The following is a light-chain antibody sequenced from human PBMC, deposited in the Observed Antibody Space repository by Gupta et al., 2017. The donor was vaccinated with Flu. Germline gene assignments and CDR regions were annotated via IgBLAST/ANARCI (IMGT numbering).Light chain of an antibody. J-gene: IGLJ3*02. Sequence: QSPPTQPRSVSGSPGQSVTISCTGSSHDVGGSNLVSWYQQHPGKAPILILYEVTERPSGVPDRFSGSKSGKTDSLTISGVQADDEADYYCYSPEASVTWVFGAGTTVTVL. CDR1: SHDVGGSNL. V-gene: IGLV2-11*01. CDR3: YSPEASVTWV. CDR2: EVT.